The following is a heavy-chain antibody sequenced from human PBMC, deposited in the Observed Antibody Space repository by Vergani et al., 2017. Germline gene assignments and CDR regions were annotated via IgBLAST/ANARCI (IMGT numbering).Heavy chain of an antibody. CDR1: GYSISSGYY. J-gene: IGHJ3*02. CDR3: ARPFYYGSGPWGRGAFDI. D-gene: IGHD3-10*01. Sequence: QVQLQESGPGLVKPSETLSLTCAVSGYSISSGYYWGWIRQPPGKGLEWIGSIYHSGSTYYNPSLKSRVTISVDTSKNQFSLKLCSVTAADTAVYYCARPFYYGSGPWGRGAFDIWGQGTMVTVSS. CDR2: IYHSGST. V-gene: IGHV4-38-2*01.